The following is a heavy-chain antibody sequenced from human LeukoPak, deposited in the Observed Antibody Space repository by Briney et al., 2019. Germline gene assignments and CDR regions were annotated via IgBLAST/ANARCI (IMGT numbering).Heavy chain of an antibody. Sequence: GGSLRLSCAASGFTFSSYGMHWVRQAPGKGLEWVAFIRYDGSDKYYADSVKGRFTISRDNSKNTLYLQMNSLRAEDTAVYYCAKGPGFYFDYWGQGTLATVSS. J-gene: IGHJ4*02. CDR2: IRYDGSDK. CDR3: AKGPGFYFDY. V-gene: IGHV3-30*02. CDR1: GFTFSSYG.